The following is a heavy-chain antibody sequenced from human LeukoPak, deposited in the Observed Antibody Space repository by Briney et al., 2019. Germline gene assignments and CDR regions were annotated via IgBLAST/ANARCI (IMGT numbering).Heavy chain of an antibody. CDR3: ASYYLEWLFGWAFDI. V-gene: IGHV3-66*02. CDR2: IDSDGST. Sequence: GGSLRLSCAASGFTVSTKYMSWVRQAPGKGLEWVSLIDSDGSTYYADSVKGRITISRDNSKNTLYLQMNSLRAEDTAVYYCASYYLEWLFGWAFDIWGQGTMVTVFS. J-gene: IGHJ3*02. D-gene: IGHD3-3*01. CDR1: GFTVSTKY.